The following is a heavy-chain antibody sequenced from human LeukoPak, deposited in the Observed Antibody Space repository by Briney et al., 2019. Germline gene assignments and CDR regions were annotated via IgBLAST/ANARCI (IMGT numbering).Heavy chain of an antibody. Sequence: SETLSLTCTVSGGSISSYYWSWIRQPPGKGLEWIGYIYYSGSTNYNPSLKSRVTISVDTSKNQFSLKLSSVTAADTAVYYCARDRGPWFGELNYYFDYWGQGTLVTVSS. J-gene: IGHJ4*02. D-gene: IGHD3-10*01. CDR3: ARDRGPWFGELNYYFDY. CDR2: IYYSGST. CDR1: GGSISSYY. V-gene: IGHV4-59*01.